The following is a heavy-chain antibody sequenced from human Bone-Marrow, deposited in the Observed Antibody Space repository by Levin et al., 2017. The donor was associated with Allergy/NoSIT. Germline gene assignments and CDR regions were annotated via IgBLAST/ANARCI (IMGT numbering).Heavy chain of an antibody. CDR1: GFNFANYW. V-gene: IGHV5-51*01. Sequence: GESLKISCKGLGFNFANYWIGWVRQMPGKGLEWMGTFYPVDSDARYSPSFQGQVTISADKSISTAFLQWNSLKASDTGIYYCARLSAGGFDYWGQGTLVTVSS. J-gene: IGHJ4*02. CDR3: ARLSAGGFDY. D-gene: IGHD3-16*01. CDR2: FYPVDSDA.